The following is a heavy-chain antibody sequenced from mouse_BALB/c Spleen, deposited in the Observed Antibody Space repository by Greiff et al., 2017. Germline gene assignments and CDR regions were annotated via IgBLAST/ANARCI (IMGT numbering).Heavy chain of an antibody. CDR3: ARDGYPDY. CDR1: GFTFTDYY. CDR2: IRNKANGYTT. J-gene: IGHJ2*01. V-gene: IGHV7-3*02. Sequence: EVKLQESGGGLVQPGGSLRLSCATSGFTFTDYYMSWVRQPPGKALEWLGFIRNKANGYTTEYSASVKGRFTISRDNSQSILYLQMNTLRAEDSATYYCARDGYPDYWGQGTTLTVSS. D-gene: IGHD2-2*01.